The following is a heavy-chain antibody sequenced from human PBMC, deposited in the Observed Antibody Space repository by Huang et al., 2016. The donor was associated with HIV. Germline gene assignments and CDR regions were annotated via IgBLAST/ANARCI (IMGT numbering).Heavy chain of an antibody. J-gene: IGHJ1*01. V-gene: IGHV3-30*03. CDR2: ISYEGSNK. D-gene: IGHD6-19*01. Sequence: QVQLVESGGGVVQPGRSLRLSCAASGFIFSNYGMHCVRQGPGKGLEWVALISYEGSNKYYTDSGKGRFSISRDKSKNTLYLQMNSLRADDTAVYYCALKGDSSGWEYFRHWGQGTLVTVSS. CDR1: GFIFSNYG. CDR3: ALKGDSSGWEYFRH.